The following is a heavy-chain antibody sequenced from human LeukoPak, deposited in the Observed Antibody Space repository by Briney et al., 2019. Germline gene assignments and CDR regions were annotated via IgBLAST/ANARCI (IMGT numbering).Heavy chain of an antibody. D-gene: IGHD1-26*01. CDR1: GFTFSSYG. CDR2: IWYDGSNK. Sequence: PGRSLRLFCAASGFTFSSYGMQWVRQAPGKGLEWMADIWYDGSNKYYADSVKGRFTISRDNSKNTLYLQMNSLRAEDTAVYYCARDTGRSGAGYYYYYGMDVCGKGTTVTVSS. CDR3: ARDTGRSGAGYYYYYGMDV. J-gene: IGHJ6*04. V-gene: IGHV3-33*08.